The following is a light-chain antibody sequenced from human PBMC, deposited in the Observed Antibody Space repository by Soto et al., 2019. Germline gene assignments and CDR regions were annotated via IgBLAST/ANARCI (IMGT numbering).Light chain of an antibody. V-gene: IGKV4-1*01. J-gene: IGKJ5*01. CDR3: QQFYSSPS. Sequence: DIVMTQSPDSLAVSLGERATINCKSSQSVLYSSNNKNCLAWYQQKPGQPPKLLIFWASTRESGVPDRFSGGGSGTDFTLTISSLQAEDVAVYYCQQFYSSPSFGQGTRLEIK. CDR1: QSVLYSSNNKNC. CDR2: WAS.